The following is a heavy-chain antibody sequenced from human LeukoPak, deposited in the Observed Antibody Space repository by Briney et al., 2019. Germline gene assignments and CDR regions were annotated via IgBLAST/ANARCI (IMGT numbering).Heavy chain of an antibody. V-gene: IGHV3-11*05. CDR1: GFTFSDWY. J-gene: IGHJ6*02. D-gene: IGHD3-10*01. CDR2: ISTSSSYT. Sequence: GRSLRLSCAASGFTFSDWYMSWIRQAPGKGLEWVSYISTSSSYTDYADSVKGRFTISRDNAKNSLYLQMNSLRAEDAAVYYCARGHYGLDVWGQGTTVTVSS. CDR3: ARGHYGLDV.